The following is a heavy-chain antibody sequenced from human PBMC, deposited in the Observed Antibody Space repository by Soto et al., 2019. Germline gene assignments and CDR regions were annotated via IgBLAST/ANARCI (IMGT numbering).Heavy chain of an antibody. CDR1: GYTFTGHY. V-gene: IGHV1-2*02. CDR3: GRGRSGQIIVFY. J-gene: IGHJ4*02. D-gene: IGHD3-16*02. CDR2: IGPESGAT. Sequence: ASVKVSCKASGYTFTGHYIHWVRQAPEQGPEWMGEIGPESGATRYAQKFQGRVTMTRDMSITTVYMELNNLSPDDTAVYYCGRGRSGQIIVFYWGQGTPVTVSS.